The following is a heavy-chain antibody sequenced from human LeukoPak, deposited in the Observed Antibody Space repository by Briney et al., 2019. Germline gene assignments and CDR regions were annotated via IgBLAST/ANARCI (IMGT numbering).Heavy chain of an antibody. V-gene: IGHV4-59*08. J-gene: IGHJ4*02. CDR1: GGSISSYY. Sequence: SETLSLTCTVPGGSISSYYWSWIRQPPGKGLEWVGYIYYSGSTNYNPSLKSRVTVSVDTSKNQFSLKLSSVTAADTAVYYCARAQGYGDYGCDYWGQGTLVTVSS. CDR3: ARAQGYGDYGCDY. CDR2: IYYSGST. D-gene: IGHD4-17*01.